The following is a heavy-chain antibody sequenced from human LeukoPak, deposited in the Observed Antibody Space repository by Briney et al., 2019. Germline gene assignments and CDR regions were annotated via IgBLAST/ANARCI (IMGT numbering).Heavy chain of an antibody. D-gene: IGHD6-13*01. CDR3: ATLAAAGKYFQH. V-gene: IGHV4-59*08. CDR2: IHSSGNT. Sequence: SETLSLTCTVSGGSISDYYWNWIRQPPGKGLEWIAYIHSSGNTNYNPSLKSRVTISADTSKNQFSLKLSSVTAADTAVYYCATLAAAGKYFQHWGQGTLVTVSS. J-gene: IGHJ1*01. CDR1: GGSISDYY.